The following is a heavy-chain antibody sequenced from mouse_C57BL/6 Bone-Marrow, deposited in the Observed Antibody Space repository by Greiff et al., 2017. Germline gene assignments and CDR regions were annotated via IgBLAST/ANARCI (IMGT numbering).Heavy chain of an antibody. CDR3: TTGFYWYFDV. Sequence: EVKLQESGAELVRPGASVKLSCTASGFNIKDDYMHWVKQRPEQGLEWIGWIDPGNGDTEYASKFQGKATITADTSSNTAYLQLSSLTSEDTAVYYWTTGFYWYFDVWGTGTTVTVSS. J-gene: IGHJ1*03. V-gene: IGHV14-4*01. CDR2: IDPGNGDT. CDR1: GFNIKDDY.